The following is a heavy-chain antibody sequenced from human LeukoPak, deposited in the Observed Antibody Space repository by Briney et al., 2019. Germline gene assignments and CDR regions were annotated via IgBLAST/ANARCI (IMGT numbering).Heavy chain of an antibody. D-gene: IGHD5-24*01. CDR1: GFTFSSYA. CDR3: AKEEEGYNKYQDYYFDY. CDR2: ISGSGGST. Sequence: GGSLRLSCAASGFTFSSYAMSWVRQAPGPGLGWVSAISGSGGSTYYAASVKGRFTISRDKSKNTLYLQMNSLRAEDTAVYYCAKEEEGYNKYQDYYFDYWGQGTLVTVSS. V-gene: IGHV3-23*01. J-gene: IGHJ4*02.